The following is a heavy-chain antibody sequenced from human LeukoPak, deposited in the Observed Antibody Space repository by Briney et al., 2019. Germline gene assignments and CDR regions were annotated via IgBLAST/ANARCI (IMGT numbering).Heavy chain of an antibody. CDR3: AKDQDIGYIDY. CDR1: GFTFSNAW. V-gene: IGHV3-15*01. J-gene: IGHJ4*02. D-gene: IGHD6-13*01. Sequence: GGSLRLSCAASGFTFSNAWMSWVRQAPGKGLEWVGRIKSKTDGRTTDYAAPVKGRFTISRDDSKNTLYLQMNSLKTEDTAVYYCAKDQDIGYIDYWGQGTLVTVSS. CDR2: IKSKTDGRTT.